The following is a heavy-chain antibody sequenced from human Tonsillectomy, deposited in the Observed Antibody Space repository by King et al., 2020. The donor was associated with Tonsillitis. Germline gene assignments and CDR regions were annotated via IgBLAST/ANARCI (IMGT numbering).Heavy chain of an antibody. D-gene: IGHD1-7*01. V-gene: IGHV3-23*04. J-gene: IGHJ4*02. Sequence: VQLVESGGGLVQPGGSLRLSCAASGFTFSSYAMNWVRQAPGKGLEWVSAISGRGGNTYYADSVKGRFTIARDSSKNTLYLQMNSLRAEDTAVYYCASNLAELDYWGQGTLVTVSS. CDR3: ASNLAELDY. CDR2: ISGRGGNT. CDR1: GFTFSSYA.